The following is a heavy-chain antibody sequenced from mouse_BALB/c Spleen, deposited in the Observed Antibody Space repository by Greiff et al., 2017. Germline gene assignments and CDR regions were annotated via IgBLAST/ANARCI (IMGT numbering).Heavy chain of an antibody. CDR1: GFSLSTYGIG. V-gene: IGHV8-11*01. J-gene: IGHJ4*01. Sequence: QVTLNVSGPGILQPSQTLSLTCSFSGFSLSTYGIGVGWIRQPSGKGLEWLAHIWWNDNKYYNTALKSRLTISKDTSNNQVFLKIASVDTADTATDYCARIEAGTYAMDYWGQGTSVTVSS. CDR2: IWWNDNK. CDR3: ARIEAGTYAMDY. D-gene: IGHD4-1*01.